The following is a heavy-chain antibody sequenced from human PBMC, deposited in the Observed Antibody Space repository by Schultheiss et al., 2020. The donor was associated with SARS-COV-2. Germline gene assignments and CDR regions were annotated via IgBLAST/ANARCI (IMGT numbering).Heavy chain of an antibody. D-gene: IGHD1-7*01. CDR2: ISYDGSNK. CDR3: AREGVELAGYYFDY. J-gene: IGHJ4*02. Sequence: GGSLRLSCAASGFTFSSYGMHWVRQAPGKGLEWVAVISYDGSNKYYADSVKGRFTISRDNSKNTLYLQMNSLRAEDTAVYYCAREGVELAGYYFDYWGQGTLVTVSS. V-gene: IGHV3-30*03. CDR1: GFTFSSYG.